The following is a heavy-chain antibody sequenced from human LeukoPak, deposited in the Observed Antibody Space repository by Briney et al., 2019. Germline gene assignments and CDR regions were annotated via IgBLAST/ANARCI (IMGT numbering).Heavy chain of an antibody. J-gene: IGHJ4*02. D-gene: IGHD3-22*01. CDR3: ARGADRSGYSFYFDY. Sequence: PGGSLRLSCAASGFTLSSYEMNWVRQAPGRGLEWVSYISGSGVTMYYADSVKGRFTISRDDAKNTLYLQMNSLRAEDTAVYYCARGADRSGYSFYFDYWGQGTLVTVSS. V-gene: IGHV3-48*03. CDR2: ISGSGVTM. CDR1: GFTLSSYE.